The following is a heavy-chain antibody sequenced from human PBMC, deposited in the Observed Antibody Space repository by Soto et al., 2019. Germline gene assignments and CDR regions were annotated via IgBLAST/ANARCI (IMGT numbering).Heavy chain of an antibody. J-gene: IGHJ4*02. CDR2: ITYSGST. Sequence: SETLSLTCTVSGGSISSGGYYWTWLRQHPGKGLEWIGYITYSGSTYYSPSLKSRVTISVDTSKNQFSLKLSFVTAADTAVYYCARDDGGKTDFWGQGTLVTVSS. CDR1: GGSISSGGYY. CDR3: ARDDGGKTDF. V-gene: IGHV4-31*02. D-gene: IGHD2-15*01.